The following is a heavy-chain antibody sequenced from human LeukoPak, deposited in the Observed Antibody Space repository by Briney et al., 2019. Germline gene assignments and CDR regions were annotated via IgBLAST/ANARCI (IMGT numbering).Heavy chain of an antibody. J-gene: IGHJ4*02. CDR2: IYYSGST. D-gene: IGHD5-24*01. Sequence: SETLSLTCTVSGGSISSSRYYWSWIRQPPGKGLEWIGYIYYSGSTKYNPSLKSRVTISVDTSKNQFSLKLSSVTAADTAVYYCARGARAGYNLEPFDYWGQGTLVTVSS. CDR3: ARGARAGYNLEPFDY. V-gene: IGHV4-61*05. CDR1: GGSISSSRYY.